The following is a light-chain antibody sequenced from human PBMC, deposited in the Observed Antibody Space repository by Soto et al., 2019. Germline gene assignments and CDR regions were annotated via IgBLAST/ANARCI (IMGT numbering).Light chain of an antibody. CDR3: QQRINWPLT. V-gene: IGKV3-11*01. Sequence: EIVLTQSPATLSLSAGERATLSCRASQSVSSYLAWYRQKPGQAPRLLIYDASNRATGIPARFSGSGSGTDFTLTISSLEPEDFAVYFCQQRINWPLTFGGGTKVEIK. CDR2: DAS. J-gene: IGKJ4*01. CDR1: QSVSSY.